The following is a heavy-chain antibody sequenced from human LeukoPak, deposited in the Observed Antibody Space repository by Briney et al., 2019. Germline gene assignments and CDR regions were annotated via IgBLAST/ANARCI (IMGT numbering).Heavy chain of an antibody. D-gene: IGHD2-2*01. Sequence: PSETLSLTCTVSGDSISSYYWSWIRQPPGKGLEWIGYIYYSGSTNYNPSLKSRVTISVDTSKNQFSLKLSSVTAADTAVYYCARQDPFIVVVPAAISFGGFDPWGQGTLVTVSS. J-gene: IGHJ5*02. CDR2: IYYSGST. V-gene: IGHV4-59*08. CDR3: ARQDPFIVVVPAAISFGGFDP. CDR1: GDSISSYY.